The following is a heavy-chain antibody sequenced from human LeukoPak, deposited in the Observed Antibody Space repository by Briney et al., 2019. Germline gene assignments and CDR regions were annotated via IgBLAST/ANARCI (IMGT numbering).Heavy chain of an antibody. J-gene: IGHJ6*02. CDR2: IIPILGIA. Sequence: ASVTVSCKASGGTFSRYAISWVRQAPGQGLEWMGRIIPILGIANYAQKFQGRVTITTDKSTSTAYMELSSLRSEDTAVYYCARVAYSSSWYHYYYGRDVWGQGTTVTVSS. V-gene: IGHV1-69*04. CDR1: GGTFSRYA. CDR3: ARVAYSSSWYHYYYGRDV. D-gene: IGHD6-13*01.